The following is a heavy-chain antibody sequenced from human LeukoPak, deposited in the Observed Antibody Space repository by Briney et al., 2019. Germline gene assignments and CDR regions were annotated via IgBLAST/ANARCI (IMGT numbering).Heavy chain of an antibody. V-gene: IGHV1-2*02. CDR1: GYTFTGYY. Sequence: ASVKVSCKASGYTFTGYYMHWVRQAPGQGLEWMGWINPNSGGTSYAQKFQGRVTMTRDTSISTAYMELSRLRSDDTAVYYCARVHLRYFDWLPLDYWGQGTLVTVSS. CDR2: INPNSGGT. CDR3: ARVHLRYFDWLPLDY. J-gene: IGHJ4*02. D-gene: IGHD3-9*01.